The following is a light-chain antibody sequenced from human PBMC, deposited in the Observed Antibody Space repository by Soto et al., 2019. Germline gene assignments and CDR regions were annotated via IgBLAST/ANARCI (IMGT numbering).Light chain of an antibody. V-gene: IGKV1-39*01. CDR1: QGISTY. J-gene: IGKJ5*01. Sequence: DIQMTQSPSSLSASVRDRVTITCRASQGISTYLNWYQQKPGKAPKLLIYAASSLQSGVPSRFSGSGSGTEFTLTISSLQPDDFATYYCQQLNSFPLTFGQGTRLEIK. CDR3: QQLNSFPLT. CDR2: AAS.